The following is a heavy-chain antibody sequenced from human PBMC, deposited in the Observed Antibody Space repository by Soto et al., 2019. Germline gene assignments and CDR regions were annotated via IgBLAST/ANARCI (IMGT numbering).Heavy chain of an antibody. Sequence: QVQLVESGGGVVQPGRSLRLSCAASGFTFSSYGMHWVRQAPGKGLEWVAGIWYDGSNKYYADSVKGRFTISRDNSKNTLYMQMNSLRAEDTAVYYCAREAFQQPFFDYWGQGTLVTVSS. CDR3: AREAFQQPFFDY. J-gene: IGHJ4*02. CDR2: IWYDGSNK. V-gene: IGHV3-33*01. D-gene: IGHD6-13*01. CDR1: GFTFSSYG.